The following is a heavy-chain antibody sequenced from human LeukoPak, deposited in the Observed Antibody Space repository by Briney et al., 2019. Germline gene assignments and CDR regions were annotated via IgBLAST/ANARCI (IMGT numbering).Heavy chain of an antibody. J-gene: IGHJ6*02. Sequence: SETLSLTCTVSGGSVSSYYWSWIRQPPGKGLEWVGYIYYSGSTNYSPSLKSRATISVDTSKNQFFLNLSSVTPADTAVYYCAGYSSTFYFYYGMDLWGQGTTVTVSS. CDR1: GGSVSSYY. D-gene: IGHD2-2*01. CDR3: AGYSSTFYFYYGMDL. CDR2: IYYSGST. V-gene: IGHV4-59*02.